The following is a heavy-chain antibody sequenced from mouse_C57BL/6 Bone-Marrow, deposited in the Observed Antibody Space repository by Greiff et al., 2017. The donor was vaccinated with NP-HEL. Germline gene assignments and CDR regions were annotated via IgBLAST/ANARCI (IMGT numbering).Heavy chain of an antibody. J-gene: IGHJ4*01. D-gene: IGHD1-1*01. CDR1: GFSFNTYA. CDR3: VAYYYGSSYGYYYALDY. Sequence: EVQGVESGGGLVQPKGSLKLSCAASGFSFNTYAMNWVRQAPGKGLEWVARIRSKSNNYATYYADSVKDRFTISRDDSESRLYLQMNNLKTEDTAMYYCVAYYYGSSYGYYYALDYWGQGTTVTVSS. V-gene: IGHV10-1*01. CDR2: IRSKSNNYAT.